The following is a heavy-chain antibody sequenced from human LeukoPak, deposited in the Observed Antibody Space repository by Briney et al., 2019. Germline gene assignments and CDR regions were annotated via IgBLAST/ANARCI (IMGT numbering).Heavy chain of an antibody. V-gene: IGHV4-59*08. J-gene: IGHJ6*03. CDR2: IYYSGST. CDR1: GGSISGYC. CDR3: AVGATHYYMDV. Sequence: WESLSLTCTASGGSISGYCWSWVRQAPGKGLEWIAYIYYSGSTNYNPSLKSRVTISLDTSKNQFSLKLSSVTAADTAVYYCAVGATHYYMDVWGKGTTVTVSS. D-gene: IGHD3-16*01.